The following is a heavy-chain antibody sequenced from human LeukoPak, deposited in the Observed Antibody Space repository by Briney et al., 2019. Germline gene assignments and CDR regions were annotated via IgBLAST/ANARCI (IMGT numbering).Heavy chain of an antibody. Sequence: GGSLRLSCAASGFTFSTNYMSWVRQAPGKGLEWVSVVYSGGSPYYADSVKGRFTISRDNSKNTLYLQMNSMRAEDTAVYYCARDLNYYDSSGYGHWGQGTLVTVSS. CDR3: ARDLNYYDSSGYGH. D-gene: IGHD3-22*01. CDR2: VYSGGSP. J-gene: IGHJ4*02. V-gene: IGHV3-53*01. CDR1: GFTFSTNY.